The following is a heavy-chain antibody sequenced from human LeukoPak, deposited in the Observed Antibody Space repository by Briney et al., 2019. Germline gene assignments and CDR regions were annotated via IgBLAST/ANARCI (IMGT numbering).Heavy chain of an antibody. CDR3: AKVSIKQQLAHTFDY. V-gene: IGHV3-23*01. CDR2: ISGSGGST. D-gene: IGHD6-13*01. J-gene: IGHJ4*02. Sequence: PGGSLRLSCAASGFTFSSYAMSWVRQAPGKGLEWVSAISGSGGSTYYAGSVKGRFTISRDNSKNTLYLQMNSLRAEDTAVYYCAKVSIKQQLAHTFDYWGQGTLVTVSS. CDR1: GFTFSSYA.